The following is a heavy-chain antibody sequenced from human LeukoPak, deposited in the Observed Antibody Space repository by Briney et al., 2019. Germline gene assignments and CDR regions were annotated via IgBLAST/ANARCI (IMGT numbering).Heavy chain of an antibody. Sequence: SETLSLTCTVSGGSISSYYWSWIRQPAGKGLEWIGRIYTSGSTNYNPSLKSRVTMSVDTSKNQFSLKLSSVTAADTAVYYGARNYYDSSGYYFDYWGQGTLVTVSS. CDR3: ARNYYDSSGYYFDY. D-gene: IGHD3-22*01. CDR1: GGSISSYY. V-gene: IGHV4-4*07. CDR2: IYTSGST. J-gene: IGHJ4*02.